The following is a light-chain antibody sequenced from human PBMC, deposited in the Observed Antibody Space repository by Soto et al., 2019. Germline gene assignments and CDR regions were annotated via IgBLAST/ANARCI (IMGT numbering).Light chain of an antibody. CDR2: GAS. V-gene: IGKV1-39*01. CDR3: QQVKTYPRT. Sequence: PSSLSASVGGRVTMTCRASQNINNYLNWYQQKPGKAPKLLIYGASSLQSGVPSRFSGRKSGTQFTLTIDSLQPEDFATYYCQQVKTYPRTFGGGTKVDIK. CDR1: QNINNY. J-gene: IGKJ4*01.